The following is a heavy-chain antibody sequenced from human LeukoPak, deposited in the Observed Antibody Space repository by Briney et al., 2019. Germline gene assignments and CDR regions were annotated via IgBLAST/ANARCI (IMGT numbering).Heavy chain of an antibody. J-gene: IGHJ3*02. D-gene: IGHD3-22*01. CDR3: ARVGVRLSGSDDSSGSPGGAFDI. CDR1: GYSISSGYY. CDR2: IYHSGST. Sequence: PSETLSLTCTVSGYSISSGYYWGWIRQPPGKGLEWIGSIYHSGSTYYNPSLKSRVTISVDTSKNQFSLKLSSVTAADTAVYYCARVGVRLSGSDDSSGSPGGAFDIWGQGTMVTVSS. V-gene: IGHV4-38-2*02.